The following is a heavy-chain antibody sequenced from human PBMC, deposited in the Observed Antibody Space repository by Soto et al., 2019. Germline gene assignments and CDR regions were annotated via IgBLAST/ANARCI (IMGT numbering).Heavy chain of an antibody. CDR1: GGSISSGGYY. Sequence: PSETLSLTCTVSGGSISSGGYYWSWIRQHPGKGLEWIGYIYYSGSTYYNPSLKSRVTISVDTSKNQFSLKLSSVTAADTAVYYCARGRQGYIWYFDLWGRGTLVTVSS. V-gene: IGHV4-31*03. D-gene: IGHD2-15*01. CDR3: ARGRQGYIWYFDL. CDR2: IYYSGST. J-gene: IGHJ2*01.